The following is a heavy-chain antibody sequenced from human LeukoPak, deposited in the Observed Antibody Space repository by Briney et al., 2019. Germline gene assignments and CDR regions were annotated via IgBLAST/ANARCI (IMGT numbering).Heavy chain of an antibody. Sequence: ASVKVSCKTSGYIFTTYGVSWVRQAPGQGLEWMGWISAFNGDTNYAQKFQGRITVTTDTSTSTVHMELSSLTSDDTAVYYCARGGVTGYSGYDVYFDFGGQGSLVPVSS. D-gene: IGHD5-12*01. V-gene: IGHV1-18*01. CDR3: ARGGVTGYSGYDVYFDF. CDR2: ISAFNGDT. CDR1: GYIFTTYG. J-gene: IGHJ4*02.